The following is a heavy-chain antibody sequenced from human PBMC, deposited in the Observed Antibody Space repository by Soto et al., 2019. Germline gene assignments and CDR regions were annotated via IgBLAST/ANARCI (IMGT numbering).Heavy chain of an antibody. CDR3: AKSPGMYYYDSSGYYHYDY. Sequence: GGSLRLSCAASGFTFSNYAMSWVRQAPGKGPEWVSGISGSGGSTDYADSVKGRFTISRDNSKNTLYLQMNSLRAEDTAVYYCAKSPGMYYYDSSGYYHYDYWGQGTLVTVSS. J-gene: IGHJ4*02. CDR2: ISGSGGST. CDR1: GFTFSNYA. V-gene: IGHV3-23*01. D-gene: IGHD3-22*01.